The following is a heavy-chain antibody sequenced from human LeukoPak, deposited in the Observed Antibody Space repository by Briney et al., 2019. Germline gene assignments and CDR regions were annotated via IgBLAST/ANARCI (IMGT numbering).Heavy chain of an antibody. CDR3: SRAAAEAGRAAYFDY. V-gene: IGHV1-3*01. CDR1: GYTFTIYA. D-gene: IGHD6-13*01. Sequence: ASVTVSFTGSGYTFTIYAMHWVCEAPGQRPGWMGWINAGNGNTKYSQKYQGSVTITSDTSESIDYMELRSLRSEDTAASYCSRAAAEAGRAAYFDYWGQRTLVTVSS. CDR2: INAGNGNT. J-gene: IGHJ4*02.